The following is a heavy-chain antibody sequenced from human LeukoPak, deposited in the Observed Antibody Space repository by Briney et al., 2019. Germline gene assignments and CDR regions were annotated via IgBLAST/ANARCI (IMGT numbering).Heavy chain of an antibody. V-gene: IGHV1-18*01. D-gene: IGHD3-10*01. CDR1: GYTFTSYG. CDR2: ISAYNGNT. CDR3: ARLGGSGSYYMLPFDY. J-gene: IGHJ4*02. Sequence: GASVKVSCKASGYTFTSYGISWVRQAPGQGLEWMGWISAYNGNTNYAQKLQSRVTMTTDTSTSTAYMELRSLRSDDTAVYYCARLGGSGSYYMLPFDYWGQGTLVTVSS.